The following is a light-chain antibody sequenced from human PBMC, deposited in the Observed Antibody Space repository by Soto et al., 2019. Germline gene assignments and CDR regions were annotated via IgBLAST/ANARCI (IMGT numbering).Light chain of an antibody. V-gene: IGKV3-15*01. CDR1: QSVSSN. J-gene: IGKJ2*01. Sequence: EIVMTQSPATLFVSLGERATLSCRASQSVSSNLAWYQQKPGQAPRLLIYAASTRAAGVPARFSGSGSGTYFTLTISSLQSEDSAVYYCHQYNDWPPKYTFGQGTKLEIK. CDR2: AAS. CDR3: HQYNDWPPKYT.